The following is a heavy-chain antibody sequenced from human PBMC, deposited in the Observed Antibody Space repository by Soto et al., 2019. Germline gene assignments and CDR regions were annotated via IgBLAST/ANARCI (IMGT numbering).Heavy chain of an antibody. D-gene: IGHD2-2*01. CDR1: GFTFSSYS. CDR3: ARILGYCSSTSCPSDI. V-gene: IGHV3-21*01. J-gene: IGHJ3*02. Sequence: GGSLRLSCAASGFTFSSYSMNWVRQAPGKGLEWVSSISSSSSYIYYADSVKGRFTISRDNAKNSLYLQMNSLRAEDTALYYCARILGYCSSTSCPSDIWGQGTMVTVSS. CDR2: ISSSSSYI.